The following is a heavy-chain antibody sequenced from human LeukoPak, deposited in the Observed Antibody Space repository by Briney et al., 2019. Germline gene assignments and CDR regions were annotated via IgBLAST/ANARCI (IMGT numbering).Heavy chain of an antibody. Sequence: GGSLRLSCAASGFTFRDYYMSWIRQAPGKGLEWVSYISNSGSTTKYADSVKGRFTISRDNAKNTLYLQMNSLRAEDTAVYYCARDHGGSYDFDYWGQGTLVTVSS. J-gene: IGHJ4*02. CDR1: GFTFRDYY. CDR3: ARDHGGSYDFDY. CDR2: ISNSGSTT. V-gene: IGHV3-11*04. D-gene: IGHD1-26*01.